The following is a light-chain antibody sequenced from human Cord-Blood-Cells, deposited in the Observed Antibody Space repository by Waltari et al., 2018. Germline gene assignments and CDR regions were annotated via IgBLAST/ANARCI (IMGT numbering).Light chain of an antibody. CDR1: SSAVGGYNY. Sequence: QSALTQPASVSGSPAQPITISGTGTSSAVGGYNYVSWYQQHPGKAPKLMIYEVSNRPSGVSNRFSGTNAGNTATLTISGLQAEDDADYCCSSYASSGVVFGGGTNLSVL. J-gene: IGLJ2*01. V-gene: IGLV2-14*01. CDR2: EVS. CDR3: SSYASSGVV.